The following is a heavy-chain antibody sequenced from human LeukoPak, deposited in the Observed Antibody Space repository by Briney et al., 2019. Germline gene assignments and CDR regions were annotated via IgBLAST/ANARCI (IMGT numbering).Heavy chain of an antibody. J-gene: IGHJ5*02. Sequence: ASVKVSCKASGYTFTSYGISWVRQATGQGLEWMGWMNPNSGNTGYAQKFQGRVTMTRNTSISTAYMELSSLRSEDTAVYYCARLRANTGYSAWFDPWGQGTLVTVSS. D-gene: IGHD1-26*01. CDR3: ARLRANTGYSAWFDP. V-gene: IGHV1-8*02. CDR1: GYTFTSYG. CDR2: MNPNSGNT.